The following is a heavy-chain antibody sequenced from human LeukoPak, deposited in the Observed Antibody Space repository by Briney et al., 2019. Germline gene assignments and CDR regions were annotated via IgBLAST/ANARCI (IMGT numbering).Heavy chain of an antibody. CDR1: GFTFSSYA. V-gene: IGHV3-23*01. Sequence: GGSLRLSCAASGFTFSSYAMSWVRQAPGKGLEWVSAISGSGGSTYYADPVKGRFTISRDNSKNTLYLQMNSLRAEDTAVYYCAKDRDFWSGYYRVFDYWGQGTLVTVSS. J-gene: IGHJ4*02. CDR3: AKDRDFWSGYYRVFDY. D-gene: IGHD3-3*01. CDR2: ISGSGGST.